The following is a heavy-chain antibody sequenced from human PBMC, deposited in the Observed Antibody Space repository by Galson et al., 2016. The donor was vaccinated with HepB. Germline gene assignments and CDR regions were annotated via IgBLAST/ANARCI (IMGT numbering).Heavy chain of an antibody. CDR3: ARGKSLWTTPWNYGLDV. CDR2: IGTAPGDT. V-gene: IGHV3-13*01. CDR1: GFSFSLYD. D-gene: IGHD4-17*01. J-gene: IGHJ6*04. Sequence: SLRLSCAASGFSFSLYDMHWVRQVTGKGLEWVSAIGTAPGDTNYLDSVKGRFTISRENADNSLYLQMNSLRPGDTAVYYCARGKSLWTTPWNYGLDVWGKGTTVTVSP.